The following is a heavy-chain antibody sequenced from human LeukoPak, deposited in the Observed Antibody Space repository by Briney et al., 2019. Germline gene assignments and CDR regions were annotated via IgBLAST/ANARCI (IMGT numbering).Heavy chain of an antibody. CDR1: GGSFSGYY. D-gene: IGHD2-8*02. CDR2: INHSGST. J-gene: IGHJ5*02. V-gene: IGHV4-34*01. CDR3: ARRLVVYAKYNWFDP. Sequence: PSETLSLTCAVYGGSFSGYYWSWIRQPPGKGLEWIGEINHSGSTNYNPSLKSRVTISVDTSKNQFSLKLSSVTAADTAVYYCARRLVVYAKYNWFDPWGQGTLVTVSS.